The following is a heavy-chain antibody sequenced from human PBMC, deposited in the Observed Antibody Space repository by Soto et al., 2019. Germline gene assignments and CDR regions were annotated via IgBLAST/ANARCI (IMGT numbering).Heavy chain of an antibody. J-gene: IGHJ5*01. Sequence: PGGSLRLSCAASGFTFSSYAMHWVRQAPGKGLEYVSAISSNGGSTYYANSVKGRFTISRDNSKNTLYLQMGSLRAEDMAVYYCARSIDYGDYDSWGQGTLVTVSS. V-gene: IGHV3-64*01. CDR3: ARSIDYGDYDS. D-gene: IGHD4-17*01. CDR1: GFTFSSYA. CDR2: ISSNGGST.